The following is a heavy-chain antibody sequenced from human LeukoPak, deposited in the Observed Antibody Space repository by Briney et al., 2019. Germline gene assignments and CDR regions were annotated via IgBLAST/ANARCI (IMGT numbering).Heavy chain of an antibody. CDR3: ARDKVSGPTLLDY. V-gene: IGHV3-7*01. D-gene: IGHD5/OR15-5a*01. Sequence: GGSLRLSCAASGFTFSNYWLSWVRQVPGKGPEWVANIRQDAKEIYYVDSVKGRFTISRDNAKNSLYLQMDSLRVDDTAVYYCARDKVSGPTLLDYWGQGTLVTVSS. CDR2: IRQDAKEI. J-gene: IGHJ4*02. CDR1: GFTFSNYW.